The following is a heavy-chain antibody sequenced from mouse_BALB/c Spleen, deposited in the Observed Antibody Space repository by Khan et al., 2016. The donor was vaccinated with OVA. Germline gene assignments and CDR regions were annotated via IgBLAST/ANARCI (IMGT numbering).Heavy chain of an antibody. D-gene: IGHD3-3*01. Sequence: EVELVESGGGLVQPGGSRKLSCAASGFTFSSFGMHWVRQAPEKGLEWVAYISSGGTTIYYADTVKGRFTISRDNPKNPLFLQMTSLRSEDTAIYCCTRREGLYAMDYWGQGTSVTVSS. V-gene: IGHV5-17*02. CDR2: ISSGGTTI. CDR3: TRREGLYAMDY. CDR1: GFTFSSFG. J-gene: IGHJ4*01.